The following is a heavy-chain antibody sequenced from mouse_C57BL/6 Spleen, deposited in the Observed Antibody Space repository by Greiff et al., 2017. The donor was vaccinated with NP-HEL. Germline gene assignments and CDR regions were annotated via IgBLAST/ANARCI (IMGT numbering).Heavy chain of an antibody. CDR3: ARNNPGRGWYFDV. D-gene: IGHD3-3*01. CDR1: GFSLTSYG. CDR2: IWSGGST. J-gene: IGHJ1*03. Sequence: VMLVESGPGLVQPSQSLSITCTVSGFSLTSYGVHWVRQSPGKGLEWLGVIWSGGSTDYNAAFISRLSISKDNSKSQVFFKMNSLQADDTAIYYCARNNPGRGWYFDVWGTGTTVTVSS. V-gene: IGHV2-2*01.